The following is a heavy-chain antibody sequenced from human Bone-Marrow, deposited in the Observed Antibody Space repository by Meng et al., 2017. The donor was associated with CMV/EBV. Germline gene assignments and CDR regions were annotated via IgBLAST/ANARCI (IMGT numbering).Heavy chain of an antibody. CDR2: ISGSGDTT. V-gene: IGHV3-23*01. J-gene: IGHJ4*02. D-gene: IGHD3-22*01. Sequence: GGSLRLSCAASGFTFIKYGMSWVRQAPGKGLEWVSGISGSGDTTYYADSVKGRFTISRDNSKNTLYLQMSGLRAEDTALYYCAKKWGYYDSSGHYFDSWRQGTLVTVSS. CDR3: AKKWGYYDSSGHYFDS. CDR1: GFTFIKYG.